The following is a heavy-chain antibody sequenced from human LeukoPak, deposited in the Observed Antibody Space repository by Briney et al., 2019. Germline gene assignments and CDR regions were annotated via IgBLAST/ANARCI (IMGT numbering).Heavy chain of an antibody. V-gene: IGHV4-59*08. CDR1: GGSISSYY. D-gene: IGHD3-10*01. CDR2: INYSGDT. J-gene: IGHJ4*02. CDR3: ARIYAGGSFFDY. Sequence: SETLSLTCTVSGGSISSYYWSWIRQPPGKGLEWIGYINYSGDTNSNPSLESRVTISADTSRKQFSLRLNSVTAADTAVYFCARIYAGGSFFDYWGQGTLVTVSS.